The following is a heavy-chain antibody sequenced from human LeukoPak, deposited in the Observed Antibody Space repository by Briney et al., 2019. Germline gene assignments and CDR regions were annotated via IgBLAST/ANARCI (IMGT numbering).Heavy chain of an antibody. Sequence: QPGGSLRLSCAASGFTFSGYDMHWVRQAPGKGLEWVAFIRYDGSNKYYTDSVKGRFTISRDNSKNTLYLQMNSLRPEDTAMYYCAEASAIDYWGQGTLVTVSS. CDR1: GFTFSGYD. J-gene: IGHJ4*02. V-gene: IGHV3-30*02. CDR2: IRYDGSNK. CDR3: AEASAIDY.